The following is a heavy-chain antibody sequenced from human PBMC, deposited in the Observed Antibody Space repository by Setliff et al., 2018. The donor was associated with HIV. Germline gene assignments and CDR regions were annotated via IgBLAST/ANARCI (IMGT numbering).Heavy chain of an antibody. Sequence: SVKVCCKASGGTFNINAVTWVRQAPGQGLEWVGAIIPLFGTANYAQKFQGRVTITADDSTSTVYMEVRSLRSADTAVYYCSKVSEHRTSSGSFYYYMDVWGEGTTVTVSS. CDR1: GGTFNINA. CDR3: SKVSEHRTSSGSFYYYMDV. J-gene: IGHJ6*03. CDR2: IIPLFGTA. D-gene: IGHD6-6*01. V-gene: IGHV1-69*13.